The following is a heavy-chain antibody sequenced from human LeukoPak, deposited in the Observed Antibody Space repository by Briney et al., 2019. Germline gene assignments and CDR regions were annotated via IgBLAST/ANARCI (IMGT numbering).Heavy chain of an antibody. D-gene: IGHD4-17*01. Sequence: PSETLSLTCTVSGGSISSSSHYWGWIRQPPGKGLEWIGSIYYSGSTYYNPSLKSRVTISVDTSKNQFSLKLSSVTAADTAVYYCARDWATVTELDYWGQGTLVTVSS. V-gene: IGHV4-39*02. CDR1: GGSISSSSHY. J-gene: IGHJ4*02. CDR2: IYYSGST. CDR3: ARDWATVTELDY.